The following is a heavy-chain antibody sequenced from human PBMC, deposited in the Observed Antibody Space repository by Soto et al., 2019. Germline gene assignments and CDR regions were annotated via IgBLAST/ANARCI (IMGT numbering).Heavy chain of an antibody. CDR1: GFTFSSYW. CDR2: IKQDGSEK. D-gene: IGHD6-19*01. J-gene: IGHJ1*01. V-gene: IGHV3-7*01. Sequence: EVQLVESGGGLVQPGGSLRLSCAASGFTFSSYWMSWVRQAPGKGLEWVASIKQDGSEKYYVDSVKGRFTISRDNAKNSLYLQMNSLRAEDTAVYYCARTTPNSSGWYEYFQHWGQGTLVTVSS. CDR3: ARTTPNSSGWYEYFQH.